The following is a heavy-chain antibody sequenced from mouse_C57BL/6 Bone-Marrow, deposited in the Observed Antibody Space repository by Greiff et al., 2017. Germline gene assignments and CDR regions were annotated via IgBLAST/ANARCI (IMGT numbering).Heavy chain of an antibody. CDR3: ARGGNYGGYYFDY. Sequence: VQLQPPGAELVKPGASVTLSCKASGYTFTSYWMQWVKQRPGQGLEWIGEIDPSDGSTNYYQKFKGKATLTVEKSSSTVYLELSRLTSDDSAVYYCARGGNYGGYYFDYWGQGTTLTVSS. V-gene: IGHV1-50*01. J-gene: IGHJ2*01. D-gene: IGHD2-1*01. CDR2: IDPSDGST. CDR1: GYTFTSYW.